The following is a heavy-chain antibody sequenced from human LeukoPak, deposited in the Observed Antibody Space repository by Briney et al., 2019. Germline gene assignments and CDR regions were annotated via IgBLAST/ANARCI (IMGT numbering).Heavy chain of an antibody. CDR1: GFTFSNYA. CDR2: ISGTGGRT. V-gene: IGHV3-23*01. CDR3: AKGLHGGVGYGVDV. Sequence: GGSLRLSCTASGFTFSNYATTWVRQAPGKGLEWVSSISGTGGRTYSADSVKGRFTISRDNPKNTLYLQMKNLRVEHTAVYYCAKGLHGGVGYGVDVWGQGTTVSVSS. D-gene: IGHD3-16*01. J-gene: IGHJ6*02.